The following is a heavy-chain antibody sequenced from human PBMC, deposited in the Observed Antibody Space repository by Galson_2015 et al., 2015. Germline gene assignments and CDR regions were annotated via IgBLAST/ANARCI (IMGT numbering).Heavy chain of an antibody. CDR1: GFTFGDYY. V-gene: IGHV3-11*01. CDR3: ARDSYCSGSYARFDS. D-gene: IGHD3-10*01. CDR2: ISGGGGTV. J-gene: IGHJ5*01. Sequence: SLRLSCAASGFTFGDYYISGLRQAPGKGLEWISYISGGGGTVHYADSVKGRFTITRDNAKNSMSMQLSSLTAEDTAFYYCARDSYCSGSYARFDSWGQGTLVAVSS.